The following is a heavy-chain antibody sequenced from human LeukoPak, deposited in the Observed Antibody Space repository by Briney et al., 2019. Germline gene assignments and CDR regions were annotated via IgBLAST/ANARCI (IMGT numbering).Heavy chain of an antibody. D-gene: IGHD6-13*01. V-gene: IGHV4-34*01. CDR2: INHSGST. CDR1: DGSFSGYY. Sequence: SETLSLTCAVYDGSFSGYYCSWIRQPPGKGLEWVGEINHSGSTNYNPSLKSRVTISVDTSKNQFSLKLSSVTAADTAVYYCARERSSSWYVGYYYYMDVWGKGTTVTVSS. CDR3: ARERSSSWYVGYYYYMDV. J-gene: IGHJ6*03.